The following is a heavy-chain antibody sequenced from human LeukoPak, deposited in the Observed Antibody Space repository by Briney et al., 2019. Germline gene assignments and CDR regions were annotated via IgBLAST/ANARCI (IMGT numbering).Heavy chain of an antibody. CDR2: INTDGRST. CDR3: VRDVWGDRDSYFDY. Sequence: GGSLRLSCAASGFTFSSYWMHWVRQGPGKGLVWVSRINTDGRSTSYADSAKGRFSISRDNAKNTLYLQMNSLRAEDTAVYYCVRDVWGDRDSYFDYWGQGTLVAVSS. CDR1: GFTFSSYW. J-gene: IGHJ4*02. V-gene: IGHV3-74*01. D-gene: IGHD2-21*01.